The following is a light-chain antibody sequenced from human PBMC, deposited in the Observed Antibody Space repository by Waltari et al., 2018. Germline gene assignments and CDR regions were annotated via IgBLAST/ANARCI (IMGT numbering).Light chain of an antibody. CDR3: QSYDDTLRASV. J-gene: IGLJ2*01. Sequence: QSVLTQPPSVSGAPGQRVTISCTGNRLNIGADYDVHWYQQLPGTAPKLLIYGNSNRPSGVSDRFSGSRSGTSASLAITGLQADDEADYYCQSYDDTLRASVFGGGTKVTVL. V-gene: IGLV1-40*01. CDR2: GNS. CDR1: RLNIGADYD.